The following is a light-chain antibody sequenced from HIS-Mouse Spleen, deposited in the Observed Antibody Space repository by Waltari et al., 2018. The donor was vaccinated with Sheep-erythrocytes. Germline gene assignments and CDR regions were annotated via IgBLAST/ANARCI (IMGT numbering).Light chain of an antibody. CDR2: EGS. CDR3: CSYAGSSTPWV. Sequence: QSALTQPASVSGSPGQSITISCTGTSSDVGSYNLVPWYQQHPGKAPNLMIYEGSKRPEGVSNRFSGSKSGNTASLTISGLQAEDEADYYCCSYAGSSTPWVFGGGTKLTVL. V-gene: IGLV2-23*01. CDR1: SSDVGSYNL. J-gene: IGLJ3*02.